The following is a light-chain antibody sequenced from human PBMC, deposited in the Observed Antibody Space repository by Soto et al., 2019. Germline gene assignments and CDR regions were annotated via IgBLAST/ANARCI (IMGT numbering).Light chain of an antibody. CDR3: QQYNNWPPYT. Sequence: EIVMTQSPATLSVSPGERATLSCRASQSVSSNVAWYQQKPGQAPRLLIYGASTRATGIPARFSGSGSGTEFTLTISSLQSEDFSVDYCQQYNNWPPYTFGQGTKLEI. CDR1: QSVSSN. V-gene: IGKV3-15*01. CDR2: GAS. J-gene: IGKJ2*01.